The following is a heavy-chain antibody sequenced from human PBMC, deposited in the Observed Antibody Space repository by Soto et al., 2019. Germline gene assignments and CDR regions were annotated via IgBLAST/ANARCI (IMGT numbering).Heavy chain of an antibody. V-gene: IGHV3-30-3*01. CDR2: ISYDGSNK. J-gene: IGHJ4*02. CDR1: GFTFSSYA. Sequence: QVQLVESGGGVVQPERSLRLSCAASGFTFSSYAMHWVRQAPGKGLEWVAVISYDGSNKYYADSVKGRFTISRDNSKNTLYLQMNSLRAEDTAVYYCARGNMVGSWGQGTLVTVSS. D-gene: IGHD2-15*01. CDR3: ARGNMVGS.